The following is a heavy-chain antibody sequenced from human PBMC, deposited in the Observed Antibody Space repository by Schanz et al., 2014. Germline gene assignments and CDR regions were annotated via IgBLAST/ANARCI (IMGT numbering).Heavy chain of an antibody. J-gene: IGHJ6*02. CDR1: GDTFSKYN. D-gene: IGHD6-19*01. Sequence: QVQLVQSGPEVKKPGSSVKVSCQAFGDTFSKYNIMWVRQVPGQGPEWLGRIMPLRGIGNNAWKFQDRLTITADKSMNITYMELSSLGTEDTAVYYCTRLRRADPNGFDVWGQGTTVTVS. CDR3: TRLRRADPNGFDV. CDR2: IMPLRGIG. V-gene: IGHV1-69*09.